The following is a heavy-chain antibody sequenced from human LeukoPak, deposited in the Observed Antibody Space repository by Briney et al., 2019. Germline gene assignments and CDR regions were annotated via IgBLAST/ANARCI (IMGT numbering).Heavy chain of an antibody. CDR3: AKENIAVAVFADAFDI. CDR1: GLTFSSYA. J-gene: IGHJ3*02. D-gene: IGHD6-19*01. Sequence: GGSLRLSCAASGLTFSSYAMSWVRQAPGKGLEWVSAISGSGGSTYYADSVKGRFTISRDNSKNTLYLQMNSLRAEDTAVYYCAKENIAVAVFADAFDIWGQGTMVPVSS. V-gene: IGHV3-23*01. CDR2: ISGSGGST.